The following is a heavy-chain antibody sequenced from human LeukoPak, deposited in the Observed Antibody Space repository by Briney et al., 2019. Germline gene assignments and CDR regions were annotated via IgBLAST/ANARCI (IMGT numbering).Heavy chain of an antibody. D-gene: IGHD1-1*01. CDR3: ARYVPVKTGPTRASFDF. V-gene: IGHV4-34*10. Sequence: TSETLSLTCAVYGGSFSDYDWSWVRQPPGKGLEWIGEINQSGDTNCAPSLKSRVSMSIDTSKTQFSLNLRSVTAADTAVYYCARYVPVKTGPTRASFDFWGQGALVTVSS. CDR1: GGSFSDYD. J-gene: IGHJ4*02. CDR2: INQSGDT.